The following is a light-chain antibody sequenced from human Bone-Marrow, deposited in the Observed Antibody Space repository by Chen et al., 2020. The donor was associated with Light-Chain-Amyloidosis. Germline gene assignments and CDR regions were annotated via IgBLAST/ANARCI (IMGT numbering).Light chain of an antibody. Sequence: QSPLTQPASVTGSPGQSITISCTATSNDVSGDNHVSWYQQHPDKAPKLMIYEFTHRPSWVPYRFSGSKSDNTASLTISVLQTEDEADYFCSSYTITNTLVFGSGTRVTVL. J-gene: IGLJ1*01. CDR1: SNDVSGDNH. CDR3: SSYTITNTLV. CDR2: EFT. V-gene: IGLV2-14*01.